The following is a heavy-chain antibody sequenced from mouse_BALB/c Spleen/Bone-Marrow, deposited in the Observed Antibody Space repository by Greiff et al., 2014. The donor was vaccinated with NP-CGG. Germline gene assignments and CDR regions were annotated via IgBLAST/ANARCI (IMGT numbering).Heavy chain of an antibody. CDR3: TIRYYAMDY. D-gene: IGHD1-1*01. CDR1: GYTFTRDT. CDR2: INPSSAYT. J-gene: IGHJ4*01. Sequence: QVQLQQSGAELARPGASVKMSCPASGYTFTRDTMHWEKQMPGHGLEWIGYINPSSAYTNYNQKFEDKATLTADKSSSIAYMHLSSLTSEDSAVYYCTIRYYAMDYWGQGTSVTVSS. V-gene: IGHV1-4*01.